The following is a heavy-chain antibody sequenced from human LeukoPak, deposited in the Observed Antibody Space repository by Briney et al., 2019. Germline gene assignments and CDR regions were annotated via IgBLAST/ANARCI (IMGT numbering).Heavy chain of an antibody. Sequence: GGSLRLSCAASGFTFSSYWMHWVRQAPGKGLVWVSRINSDGSSTSNADSVKGRFTTSRDNAKNTLYLQMNSLRAEDTAVYYCARDMRGSSFDYWGQGTLVTVSS. CDR3: ARDMRGSSFDY. CDR1: GFTFSSYW. D-gene: IGHD6-13*01. J-gene: IGHJ4*02. CDR2: INSDGSST. V-gene: IGHV3-74*01.